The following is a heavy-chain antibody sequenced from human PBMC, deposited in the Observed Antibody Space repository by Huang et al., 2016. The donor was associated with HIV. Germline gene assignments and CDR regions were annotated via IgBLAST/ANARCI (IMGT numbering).Heavy chain of an antibody. J-gene: IGHJ3*02. V-gene: IGHV5-51*03. CDR3: ARALVTDDAFDI. CDR2: IYPNDFDT. Sequence: EAQLVQSGAEVKKPGESLKISCKGSGYLFTAYWIAWVRQMPGKGLELIGIIYPNDFDTRYSPSFQGQVTISVDKSTSTAYLQWSSLKASDTAMYHCARALVTDDAFDIWGQGTMVTVSS. CDR1: GYLFTAYW. D-gene: IGHD2-21*02.